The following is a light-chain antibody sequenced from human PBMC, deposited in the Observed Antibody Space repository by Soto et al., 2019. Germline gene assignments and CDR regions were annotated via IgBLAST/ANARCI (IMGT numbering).Light chain of an antibody. J-gene: IGKJ1*01. CDR3: QQYGSSGT. V-gene: IGKV3-20*01. CDR2: GAS. CDR1: QSVSNNY. Sequence: ENGLNQYPGTLSLSPGERATLSCRASQSVSNNYLAWYQQKPGQAPRLLIYGASNRATGIPDRFSGSGSGTDFTLTISRLEPEDFAVYYCQQYGSSGTFGQGTKVDTK.